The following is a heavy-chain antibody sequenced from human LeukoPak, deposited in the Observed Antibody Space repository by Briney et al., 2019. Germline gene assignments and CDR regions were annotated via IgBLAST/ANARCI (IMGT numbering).Heavy chain of an antibody. CDR3: ARQSNLDYSNSAGYFDY. CDR1: GYSFTNYW. J-gene: IGHJ4*02. D-gene: IGHD4-11*01. CDR2: IYPGASNT. V-gene: IGHV5-51*01. Sequence: PGAPLKISCKGSGYSFTNYWIVWVRQMPGKGLEWMGIIYPGASNTLYNPSFQGQVTVSADKSVTTAYLQWSSLKASDTALYFCARQSNLDYSNSAGYFDYWGQGTLVTVSS.